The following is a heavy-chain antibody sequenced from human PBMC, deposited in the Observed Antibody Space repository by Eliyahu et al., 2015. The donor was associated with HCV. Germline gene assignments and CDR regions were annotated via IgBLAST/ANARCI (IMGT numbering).Heavy chain of an antibody. CDR2: IYNDGDA. CDR3: GRGPRSPPHGTDI. V-gene: IGHV4-31*03. J-gene: IGHJ6*04. CDR1: GXAGDXY. Sequence: QVQLQESGPGLVEPTQTLSVTCTXXGXAGDXYWAXVRQHPVRXLXWLAYIYNDGDAYYHPSLRSRLLISVDPTNFHCSLRLTSVTAADTAVYFCGRGPRSPPHGTDIWGTGTTVTVSS.